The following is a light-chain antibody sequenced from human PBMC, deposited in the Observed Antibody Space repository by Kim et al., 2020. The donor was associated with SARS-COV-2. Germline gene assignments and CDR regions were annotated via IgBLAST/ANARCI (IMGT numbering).Light chain of an antibody. CDR3: QQRSNWPGGT. CDR1: QSVSSY. V-gene: IGKV3-11*01. J-gene: IGKJ2*02. CDR2: DAS. Sequence: LSPGERATLSCRASQSVSSYLAWYQQNPGQAPRLLIYDASNRATGIPARFSGSGSGTDFTLTISSLEPEDFAVYYCQQRSNWPGGTFGQGTKLEI.